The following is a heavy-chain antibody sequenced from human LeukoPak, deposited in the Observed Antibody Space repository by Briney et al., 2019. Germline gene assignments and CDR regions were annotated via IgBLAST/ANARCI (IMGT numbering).Heavy chain of an antibody. Sequence: PGGSLRLSCAASGFTFDDYAMHWVRQAPGKGLEWVSGISWNSGSIGYADSVKGRFTISRDNAKNSLYLQMNSLRAEDTALYYCAKDFAGSYPGDWGQGTLVTVSS. J-gene: IGHJ4*02. V-gene: IGHV3-9*01. CDR2: ISWNSGSI. D-gene: IGHD3-10*01. CDR3: AKDFAGSYPGD. CDR1: GFTFDDYA.